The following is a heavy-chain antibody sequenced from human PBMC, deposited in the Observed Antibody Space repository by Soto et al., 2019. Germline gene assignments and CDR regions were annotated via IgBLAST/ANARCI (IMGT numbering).Heavy chain of an antibody. V-gene: IGHV4-39*01. CDR1: GSSIPTGPYY. CDR3: ARRGGRGRSFDY. Sequence: QLQLLESGPGLVKPSETLSLTCSVSGSSIPTGPYYWGWIRRPPGKGLEWIGSVYYSGSTYYCPSLKSRVTISVVTSKNQFSLNLNSVTVADTAVYCCARRGGRGRSFDYWGQGTLVTVSS. J-gene: IGHJ4*02. D-gene: IGHD1-26*01. CDR2: VYYSGST.